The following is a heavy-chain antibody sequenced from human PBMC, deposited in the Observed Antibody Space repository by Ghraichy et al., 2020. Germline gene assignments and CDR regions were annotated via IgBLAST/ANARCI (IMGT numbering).Heavy chain of an antibody. J-gene: IGHJ6*02. CDR1: GFTFSSYA. CDR2: ISGSGGST. V-gene: IGHV3-23*01. Sequence: GSLRLSCAASGFTFSSYAMSWVRQAPGKGLEWVSAISGSGGSTYYADSVKGRFTISRDNSKNTLYLQMNSLRAEDTAVYYCAKVRSGRRIQLWTSNYYYYGMDVWGQGTTVTVSS. D-gene: IGHD5-18*01. CDR3: AKVRSGRRIQLWTSNYYYYGMDV.